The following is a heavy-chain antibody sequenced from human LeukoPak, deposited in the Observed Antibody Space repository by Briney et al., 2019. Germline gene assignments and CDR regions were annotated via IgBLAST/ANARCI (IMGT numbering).Heavy chain of an antibody. CDR3: ARDSDSSAIRGFYYYYYMDV. D-gene: IGHD4-11*01. V-gene: IGHV4-4*07. CDR1: GGSISSYY. CDR2: IYTSGST. J-gene: IGHJ6*03. Sequence: SETLSLTCAVSGGSISSYYWSWIRQPAGKGLEWIGRIYTSGSTNYNPSLKSRVTMSVDTSKNQFSLKLSSVTAADTAVYYCARDSDSSAIRGFYYYYYMDVWGKGTTVTVSS.